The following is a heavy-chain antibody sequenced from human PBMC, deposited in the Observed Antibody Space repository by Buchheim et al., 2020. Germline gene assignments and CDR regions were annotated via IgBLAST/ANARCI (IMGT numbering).Heavy chain of an antibody. CDR1: GGSFSDYY. Sequence: QVQLQQWGAGLLKPSETLSLTCAVYGGSFSDYYWNWIRQPPGKGLEWIGEINHSGSTNYNPSLKSRVTISVDTSKNQFSLKLSSVTAADTAVYYCAGIAATGLYGMDVWGQGTT. V-gene: IGHV4-34*01. D-gene: IGHD6-13*01. J-gene: IGHJ6*02. CDR3: AGIAATGLYGMDV. CDR2: INHSGST.